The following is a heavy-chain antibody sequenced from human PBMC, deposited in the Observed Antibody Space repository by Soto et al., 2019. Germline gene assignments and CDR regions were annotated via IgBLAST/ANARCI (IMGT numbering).Heavy chain of an antibody. J-gene: IGHJ4*02. V-gene: IGHV3-21*01. D-gene: IGHD6-6*01. CDR1: GFTFSRYS. CDR2: ISSSGSYI. CDR3: ARDAYSGSSWYYFDY. Sequence: EVQLVESGGGLVKPGGSLRLSCAASGFTFSRYSMNWVRQAPGKGLEWVSSISSSGSYIYYADSVKGRFTISRDNAKNSLSLHMNSLRAEDTALYYCARDAYSGSSWYYFDYWGQGSLVTVSS.